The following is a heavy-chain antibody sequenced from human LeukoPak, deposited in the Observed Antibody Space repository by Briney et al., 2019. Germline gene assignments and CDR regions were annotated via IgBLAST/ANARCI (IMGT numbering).Heavy chain of an antibody. CDR2: ISYDGSNK. CDR1: GFTFSSYA. J-gene: IGHJ4*02. CDR3: ARVINYDFWSGQDY. V-gene: IGHV3-30-3*01. D-gene: IGHD3-3*01. Sequence: PGGSLRLSCAASGFTFSSYAMHWVRQAPGKGLEWVAVISYDGSNKYYADSVKGRFTISRDNSKNTPYLQMNSLRAEDTAVYYCARVINYDFWSGQDYWGQGTLVTVSS.